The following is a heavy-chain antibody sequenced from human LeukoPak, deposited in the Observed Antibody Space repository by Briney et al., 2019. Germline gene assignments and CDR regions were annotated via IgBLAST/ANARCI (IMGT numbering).Heavy chain of an antibody. Sequence: ASVKVSCKASGYTFISYGISWVRQAPGQGLEWMGWINPNSGGTNYAQKFQGWVTMTRDTSISTAYMELSRLRSDDTAVYYCARGGIAAAGAPFGFGTLDVWGQGTTVTVSS. CDR3: ARGGIAAAGAPFGFGTLDV. CDR2: INPNSGGT. V-gene: IGHV1-2*04. CDR1: GYTFISYG. J-gene: IGHJ6*02. D-gene: IGHD6-13*01.